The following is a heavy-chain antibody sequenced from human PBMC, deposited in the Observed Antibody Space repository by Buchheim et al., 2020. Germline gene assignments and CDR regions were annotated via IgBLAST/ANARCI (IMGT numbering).Heavy chain of an antibody. CDR2: INEDGTEK. D-gene: IGHD2/OR15-2a*01. Sequence: EVYLVESGGGLVQPGGSLRLSCAASGFTFRNYWMNWVRRAPGKGLEWVANINEDGTEKSYVDSVKGRLTISRDNAMSSVYLQMSSLRVEDTAVYYCAKHSIPWGQGT. CDR3: AKHSIP. V-gene: IGHV3-7*03. CDR1: GFTFRNYW. J-gene: IGHJ5*02.